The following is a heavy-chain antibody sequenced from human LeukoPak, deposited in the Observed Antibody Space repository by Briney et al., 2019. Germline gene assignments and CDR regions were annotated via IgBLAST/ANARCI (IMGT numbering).Heavy chain of an antibody. CDR1: GFTFSDYY. CDR2: ISSTSSYT. D-gene: IGHD1-26*01. V-gene: IGHV3-11*06. J-gene: IGHJ4*02. CDR3: ARDSGATQHFDY. Sequence: GGSLRLSCAASGFTFSDYYMSWIRQAPGKGLEWVSYISSTSSYTNYADSVKGRFTISRDNAKNSLHLQMNSLRAEDTAVYYCARDSGATQHFDYWGQGTLVTVSS.